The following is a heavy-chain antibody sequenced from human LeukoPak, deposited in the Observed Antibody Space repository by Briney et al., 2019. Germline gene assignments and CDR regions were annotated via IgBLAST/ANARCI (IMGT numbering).Heavy chain of an antibody. CDR2: INPNSGGT. CDR1: GYTFTGYY. V-gene: IGHV1-2*04. Sequence: ASVKVSCKASGYTFTGYYMHWVRQAPGQGLEWMGWINPNSGGTNYAQKFQGWVTMTRDTSISTTYMELSRLRSDDTAVYYCARGDEQLAPFQHWGQGTLVTVSS. D-gene: IGHD6-13*01. J-gene: IGHJ1*01. CDR3: ARGDEQLAPFQH.